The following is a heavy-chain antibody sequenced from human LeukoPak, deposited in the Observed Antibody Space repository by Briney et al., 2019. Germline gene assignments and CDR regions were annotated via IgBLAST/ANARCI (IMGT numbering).Heavy chain of an antibody. V-gene: IGHV3-7*01. CDR3: ARDLLEWLHYFDY. CDR2: IKQDGSEK. CDR1: GFTFSSYW. Sequence: GGSLRLSCAASGFTFSSYWMSWVRQAPGKGLEWVANIKQDGSEKYYVDSVKGRFTISRDNAKNSLYLQMNSLRAEDTAVCYCARDLLEWLHYFDYWGQGTLVTVSS. J-gene: IGHJ4*02. D-gene: IGHD3-3*01.